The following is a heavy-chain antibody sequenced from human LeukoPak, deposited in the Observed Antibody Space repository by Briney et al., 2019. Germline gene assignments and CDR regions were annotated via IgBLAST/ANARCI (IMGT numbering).Heavy chain of an antibody. Sequence: SVKVSCKASGGTFSSYAISWVRQAPGQGLEWMGGIIPIFGTANYAQKFQGRVTITTDESTSTAYMELSSLRSEDTAVYYCARAGRYCSGGSCYAFDYRGQGTLVTVSS. J-gene: IGHJ4*02. V-gene: IGHV1-69*05. CDR1: GGTFSSYA. D-gene: IGHD2-15*01. CDR2: IIPIFGTA. CDR3: ARAGRYCSGGSCYAFDY.